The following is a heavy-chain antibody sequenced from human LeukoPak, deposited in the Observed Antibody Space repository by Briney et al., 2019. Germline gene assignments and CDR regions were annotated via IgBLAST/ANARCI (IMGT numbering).Heavy chain of an antibody. CDR3: ARATSTVPLYDY. CDR1: GGSISSYY. D-gene: IGHD4-17*01. V-gene: IGHV4-4*09. Sequence: SETLSLTCTVSGGSISSYYWSWIRQPPGKGLEWIGYIYTSGSTNYNPSLKSRVTISVDTSKNQFSLKLSSVTAADTAVYYCARATSTVPLYDYWGQGTLVTVSS. CDR2: IYTSGST. J-gene: IGHJ4*02.